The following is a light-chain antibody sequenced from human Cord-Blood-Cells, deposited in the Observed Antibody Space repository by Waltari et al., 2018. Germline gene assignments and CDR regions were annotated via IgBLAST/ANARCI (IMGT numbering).Light chain of an antibody. CDR2: QDS. V-gene: IGLV3-1*01. CDR1: NLGDKY. J-gene: IGLJ3*02. CDR3: QAWDSSNWV. Sequence: SYELTQPPSVSVSPGQTASIPCSGDNLGDKYACWYQQKPGQSPVLVIYQDSKRPSGIPERFSGSNSGNTATLTISGTQAMDEADYYCQAWDSSNWVFGGGTKLTVL.